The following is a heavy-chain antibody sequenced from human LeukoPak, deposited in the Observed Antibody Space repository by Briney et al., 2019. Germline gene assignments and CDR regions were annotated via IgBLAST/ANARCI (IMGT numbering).Heavy chain of an antibody. V-gene: IGHV3-74*01. Sequence: GSLRLSCAASGFTFSSYWMNCVRQAPGKGLVWVSRIASDGSSTTYADSVKGRFSISRDNAKNTLYLQMNSLRVEDTAVYYCARGRPHGNDYWGQGTLVTVSS. CDR3: ARGRPHGNDY. CDR2: IASDGSST. J-gene: IGHJ4*02. CDR1: GFTFSSYW. D-gene: IGHD4-23*01.